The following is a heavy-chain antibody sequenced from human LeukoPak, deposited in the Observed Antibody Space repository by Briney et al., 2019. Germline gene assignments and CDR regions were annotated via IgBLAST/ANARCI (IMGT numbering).Heavy chain of an antibody. V-gene: IGHV3-74*01. CDR1: GFSFSGHW. J-gene: IGHJ4*02. CDR2: ISPTGSTT. D-gene: IGHD6-6*01. Sequence: GGSLRLSCTASGFSFSGHWMHWARHLPGKGLVWVSRISPTGSTTSYADSVRGRFTVSRDNAKNTLYLQVNNLRAEDTAVYYCARGPNSNWSGLDFWGQGTLLTVSS. CDR3: ARGPNSNWSGLDF.